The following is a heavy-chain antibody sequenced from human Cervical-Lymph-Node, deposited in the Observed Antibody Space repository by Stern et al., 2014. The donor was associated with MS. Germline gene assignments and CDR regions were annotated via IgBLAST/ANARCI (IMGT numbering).Heavy chain of an antibody. CDR2: INPSGDST. Sequence: VQLVESGPEVKKTGASVKISCKAPGYTFTSSSMHWVRQAPGQGLEWMGIINPSGDSTTYAPKFQGRVTMTRDTSSSTVYMELSSLGSEDTAVYYCARGQRYFDYWGQGTLVTVSS. CDR1: GYTFTSSS. CDR3: ARGQRYFDY. V-gene: IGHV1-46*01. J-gene: IGHJ4*02.